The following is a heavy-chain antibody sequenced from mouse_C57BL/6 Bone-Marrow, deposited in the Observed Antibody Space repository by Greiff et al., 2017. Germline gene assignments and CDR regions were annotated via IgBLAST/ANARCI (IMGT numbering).Heavy chain of an antibody. CDR2: ICGDDDK. V-gene: IGHV8-8*01. CDR1: GFSLSTFGMG. Sequence: QVTLKESGPGILQPSQTLSLTCSSSGFSLSTFGMGVGWIRQPPGKGLEWLVNICGDDDKYYNPALKSRLTISKDTSKSQVFLKIANVDTADTATYYCARIHYYFDYWGQGTTLTVSS. CDR3: ARIHYYFDY. J-gene: IGHJ2*01.